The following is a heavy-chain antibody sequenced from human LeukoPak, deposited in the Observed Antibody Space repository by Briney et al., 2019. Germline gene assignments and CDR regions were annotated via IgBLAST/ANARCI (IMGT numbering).Heavy chain of an antibody. D-gene: IGHD6-19*01. J-gene: IGHJ4*02. Sequence: GGSLRLSCAASGFTFSSYEMNWVRQAPGKGLEWVSYISSSGSTIYYADSVKGRFTISRDNAKNSLYLQMNSPRAGDTAVYYCARRGSGWPRFDYWGQGTLVTVSS. CDR2: ISSSGSTI. CDR3: ARRGSGWPRFDY. V-gene: IGHV3-48*03. CDR1: GFTFSSYE.